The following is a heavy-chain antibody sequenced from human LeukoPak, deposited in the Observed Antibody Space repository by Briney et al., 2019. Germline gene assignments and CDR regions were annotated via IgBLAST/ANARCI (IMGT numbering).Heavy chain of an antibody. D-gene: IGHD3-10*01. CDR3: ARHQKGSGGVGAFDI. CDR1: GGSISSYY. Sequence: TSETLSLTFTVSGGSISSYYWSWIRQPAGKGLEWIGRIYTSGSTNYNPSLKSRVTMSVDTSKNQFSLKLSSVTAADTAVYYCARHQKGSGGVGAFDIWGQGTMVTVSS. CDR2: IYTSGST. V-gene: IGHV4-4*07. J-gene: IGHJ3*02.